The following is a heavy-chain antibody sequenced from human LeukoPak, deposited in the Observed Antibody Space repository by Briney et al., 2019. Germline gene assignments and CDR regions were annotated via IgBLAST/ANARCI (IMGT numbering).Heavy chain of an antibody. CDR3: TRSGRGGAFDI. CDR2: IYSDGGRT. Sequence: RGSLRLSCAASGFTFSSYWMHWVRQAPGKGLVWVSRIYSDGGRTDYADSVKGRFTISGDNAKNTLYLQMNSLRADDTAVYYCTRSGRGGAFDIWGQGTLVTVS. V-gene: IGHV3-74*01. J-gene: IGHJ3*02. D-gene: IGHD1-26*01. CDR1: GFTFSSYW.